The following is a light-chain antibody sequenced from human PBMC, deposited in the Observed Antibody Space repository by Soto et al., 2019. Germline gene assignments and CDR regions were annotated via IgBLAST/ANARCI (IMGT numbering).Light chain of an antibody. J-gene: IGLJ2*01. V-gene: IGLV2-8*01. Sequence: QSALTQPHSASGSPGQSVTISCTGTSSDVGGYNYVSWYQQHPGKAPKLMIYEVSKRPSGVPDRFSGSKSGNTASLTVSGLQAEDEADYYCSSYAGSNNVGFGGGTKLTVI. CDR1: SSDVGGYNY. CDR2: EVS. CDR3: SSYAGSNNVG.